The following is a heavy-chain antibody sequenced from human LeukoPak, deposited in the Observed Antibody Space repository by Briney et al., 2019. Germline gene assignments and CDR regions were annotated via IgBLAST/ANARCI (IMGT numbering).Heavy chain of an antibody. J-gene: IGHJ6*02. V-gene: IGHV3-13*01. CDR2: IGTAGDT. D-gene: IGHD3-3*01. CDR1: GFTFSSYA. Sequence: GGSLRLSCAASGFTFSSYAMSWVRQAPGKGLEWVSAIGTAGDTYYPGSVKGRFTISRENAKNSLYLQMNSLRAGDTAVYYCARGSYYDFWSGYQYYYYGMDVWGQGTTVTVSS. CDR3: ARGSYYDFWSGYQYYYYGMDV.